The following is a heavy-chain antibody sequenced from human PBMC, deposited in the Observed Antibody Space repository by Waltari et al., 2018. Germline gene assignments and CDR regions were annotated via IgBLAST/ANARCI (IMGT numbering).Heavy chain of an antibody. Sequence: QVQLQQWGAGLLQSSETLSLTCAVYGGSFSGYYWGWVRQPPGKGLEWIGEINHAGYTNPHPSLRSRVTMSADTSKSQFSLKLNSVTAADTAVYYCVRLEDCTGPGGHCYSGDPFALDVWGQGTTVTVSS. J-gene: IGHJ6*02. V-gene: IGHV4-34*02. CDR3: VRLEDCTGPGGHCYSGDPFALDV. D-gene: IGHD2-15*01. CDR2: INHAGYT. CDR1: GGSFSGYY.